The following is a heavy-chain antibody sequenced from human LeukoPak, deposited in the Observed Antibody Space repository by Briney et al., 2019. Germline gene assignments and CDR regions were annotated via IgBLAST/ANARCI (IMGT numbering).Heavy chain of an antibody. V-gene: IGHV4-39*01. CDR3: ARVSIFSLTPFRFYSSSWTFDY. CDR2: IYYSGST. J-gene: IGHJ4*02. D-gene: IGHD6-13*01. Sequence: SETLSLTCTVSGGSISSSSYYWGWIRQPPGKGLEWIGSIYYSGSTYYNPSLKSRVTISVDTSKNQFSLKLSSVTAADTAVYYCARVSIFSLTPFRFYSSSWTFDYWGQGTLVTVSS. CDR1: GGSISSSSYY.